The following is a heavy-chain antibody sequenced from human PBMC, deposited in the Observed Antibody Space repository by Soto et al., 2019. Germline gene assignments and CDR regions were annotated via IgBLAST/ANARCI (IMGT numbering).Heavy chain of an antibody. D-gene: IGHD2-21*02. CDR3: VRLPPTVTPAKTFYFHMDV. CDR2: FHNSGTA. Sequence: QLRLQESGPRLVKPSATLSLNCAVSGGSMTSDDFSWGWIRQPPGKGPEWMATFHNSGTASYNPSLHSRVSISMDTSRDEISMKLTSVTAADTSVYYCVRLPPTVTPAKTFYFHMDVWGKGTTVTVSS. V-gene: IGHV4-39*01. CDR1: GGSMTSDDFS. J-gene: IGHJ6*03.